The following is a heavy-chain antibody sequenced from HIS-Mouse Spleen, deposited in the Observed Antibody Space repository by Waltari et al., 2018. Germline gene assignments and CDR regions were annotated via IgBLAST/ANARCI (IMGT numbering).Heavy chain of an antibody. Sequence: EVQLVESGGGLVQPGRSLRLSCAASGFTFDDYAMHWVRQAPGKGLEWVPGISWNSGSIGYADSVKGRFTISRDNAKNSLYLQMNSLRAEDTALYYCAKSRDWYFDLWGRGTLVTVSS. CDR1: GFTFDDYA. V-gene: IGHV3-9*01. J-gene: IGHJ2*01. CDR3: AKSRDWYFDL. CDR2: ISWNSGSI.